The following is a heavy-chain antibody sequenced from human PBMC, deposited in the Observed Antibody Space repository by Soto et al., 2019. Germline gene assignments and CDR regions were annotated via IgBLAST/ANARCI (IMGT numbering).Heavy chain of an antibody. J-gene: IGHJ4*02. CDR1: GFTLSTYT. V-gene: IGHV3-23*01. Sequence: GGSLRLSCAASGFTLSTYTMNWVRQAPGKGLEWVSGIIQNGETYYTGSVKGRFTISRDNSKNMVYLQMDSLRADDTALYYCAKDSKPDGIWTFDYWGQGTLVTVSS. CDR3: AKDSKPDGIWTFDY. D-gene: IGHD3-9*01. CDR2: IIQNGET.